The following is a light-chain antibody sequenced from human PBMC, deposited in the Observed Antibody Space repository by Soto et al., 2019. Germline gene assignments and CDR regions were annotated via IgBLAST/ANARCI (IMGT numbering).Light chain of an antibody. J-gene: IGLJ2*01. CDR2: EVS. Sequence: QSALTQPASVSGSPGQSITISCTGTSNDVGGYNFVSWYQQFPDKAPKLMIYEVSNRPSGVSNRFSGSKSGNTASLTISGLQAEDEADYYCSSYTAISTLDVVFGGGTQLTVL. CDR1: SNDVGGYNF. CDR3: SSYTAISTLDVV. V-gene: IGLV2-14*01.